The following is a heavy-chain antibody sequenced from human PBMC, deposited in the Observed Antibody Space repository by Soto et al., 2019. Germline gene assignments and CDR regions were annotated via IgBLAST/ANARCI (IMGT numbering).Heavy chain of an antibody. V-gene: IGHV1-69*13. D-gene: IGHD3-9*01. J-gene: IGHJ4*02. CDR3: ARGHGLRYFDWLLDY. CDR1: GGTFSSYA. Sequence: ASVKVSCKASGGTFSSYAISWVRQAPGQGLEWMGGIIPIFGTANYAQKFQGRVTITADESTSTAYMELSSLRSEDTAVYYCARGHGLRYFDWLLDYWGQGTLVTVSS. CDR2: IIPIFGTA.